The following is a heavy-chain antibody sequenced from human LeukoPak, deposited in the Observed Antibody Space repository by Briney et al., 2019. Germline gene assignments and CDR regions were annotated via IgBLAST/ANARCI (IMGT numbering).Heavy chain of an antibody. CDR3: ARGLGSSWFSYFDY. CDR1: GFTFDDYG. Sequence: SGGSLRLSCAASGFTFDDYGMSWVRQAPGKGLEWVSGINWNGGSTGYADSVKGRFTISRDNAKNSLYLQMNSLRAEDTALYYCARGLGSSWFSYFDYWGQGTLVTVSS. V-gene: IGHV3-20*04. CDR2: INWNGGST. J-gene: IGHJ4*02. D-gene: IGHD6-13*01.